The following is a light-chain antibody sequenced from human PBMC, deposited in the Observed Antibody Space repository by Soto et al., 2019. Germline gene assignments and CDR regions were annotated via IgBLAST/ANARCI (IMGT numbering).Light chain of an antibody. CDR2: VAS. J-gene: IGKJ4*01. CDR3: QQYDSSPLT. CDR1: QSVSSSY. Sequence: EIVLTQSPGTLSLSPRERATLSCRASQSVSSSYLAWYQQKPGQAPRLLIYVASSRATGVPDRFSGSGSGTDFTLTISRLEHEDFAVYYCQQYDSSPLTFGGGNKVEI. V-gene: IGKV3-20*01.